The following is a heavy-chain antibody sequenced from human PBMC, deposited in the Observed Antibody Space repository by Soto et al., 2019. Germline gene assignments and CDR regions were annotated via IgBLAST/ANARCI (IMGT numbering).Heavy chain of an antibody. CDR2: ISAYNGNT. Sequence: ASVKVSCKASGYTFTIYGISWVLQAPGQGLEWMGWISAYNGNTNYAQKLQGRATMTTDTSTSTAYMELRSLRSDDTAVYYCARWAYCSGGSCYSFSDNLFDPWGQGTLVTVSS. J-gene: IGHJ5*01. D-gene: IGHD2-15*01. CDR1: GYTFTIYG. CDR3: ARWAYCSGGSCYSFSDNLFDP. V-gene: IGHV1-18*01.